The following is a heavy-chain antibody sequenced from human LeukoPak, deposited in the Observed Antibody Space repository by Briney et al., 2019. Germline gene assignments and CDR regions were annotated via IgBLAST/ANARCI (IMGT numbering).Heavy chain of an antibody. D-gene: IGHD2-21*01. J-gene: IGHJ4*02. CDR3: ARDRGSWRIVGVDY. CDR2: IKQDGREE. V-gene: IGHV3-7*01. CDR1: GFTVSSYW. Sequence: GGSLRLSWAPSGFTVSSYWMSWVRQAPGKGLECVANIKQDGREEYYVDSVKGRFTISRDNAKKSLYLQMNSLRAEDTAVYYCARDRGSWRIVGVDYWGQGTLVTVSS.